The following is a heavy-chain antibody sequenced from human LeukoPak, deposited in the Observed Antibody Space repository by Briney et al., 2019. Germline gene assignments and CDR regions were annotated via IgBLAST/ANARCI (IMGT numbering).Heavy chain of an antibody. V-gene: IGHV3-23*01. CDR3: ARDMAVAATLRNFQH. CDR1: GFTFSSYA. J-gene: IGHJ1*01. CDR2: ISGSGGST. D-gene: IGHD2-15*01. Sequence: GGSLRLSCAASGFTFSSYAMSWVRQAPGKGLEWVSAISGSGGSTYYADSVKGRFTISRDNAKNSLYLQMNSLRAEDTAVYYCARDMAVAATLRNFQHWGQGTLVTVSS.